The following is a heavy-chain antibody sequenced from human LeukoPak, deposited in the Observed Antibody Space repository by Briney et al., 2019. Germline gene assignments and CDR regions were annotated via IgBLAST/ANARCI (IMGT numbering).Heavy chain of an antibody. CDR3: VGDGYGSSGWSFDY. CDR1: GFTVSSNH. CDR2: IYAGGST. J-gene: IGHJ4*02. V-gene: IGHV3-66*01. Sequence: GGSLRLSCAASGFTVSSNHMSWVRQAPGKGLEWVSVIYAGGSTYYADSVKGRFTISRDNSKNTLYLQVNSLRAEDTAVYYCVGDGYGSSGWSFDYWGQGALVTVSS. D-gene: IGHD6-19*01.